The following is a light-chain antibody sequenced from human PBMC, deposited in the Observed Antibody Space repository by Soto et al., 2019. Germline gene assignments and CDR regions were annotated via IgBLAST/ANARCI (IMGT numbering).Light chain of an antibody. J-gene: IGKJ2*01. V-gene: IGKV4-1*01. Sequence: DIVMTQSPDSLTVSLGERATINCKSSQSVLYSSDNKNYLAWYQQKPGQPPELLIYWASTRESGVPDRFSGSGSGIDFTLTISSLQAEDVAVYYCQQYYSVPYTFGQGTKVEIK. CDR2: WAS. CDR1: QSVLYSSDNKNY. CDR3: QQYYSVPYT.